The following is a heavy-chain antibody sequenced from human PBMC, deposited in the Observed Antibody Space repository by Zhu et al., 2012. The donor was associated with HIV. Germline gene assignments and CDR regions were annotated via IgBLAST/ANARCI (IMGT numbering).Heavy chain of an antibody. Sequence: QVQLQESGPGLVKPSETLSLTCAVSGYSISSGYYWGWIRQPPGKGLEWIGSIYHSGSTYYNPSLKSRVTISVDTSKNQFSLKLSSVTAADTAVYYCARSDIVAVGVGAFDIWGQGTMVTGLF. CDR1: GYSISSGYY. J-gene: IGHJ3*02. CDR3: ARSDIVAVGVGAFDI. D-gene: IGHD5-12*01. CDR2: IYHSGST. V-gene: IGHV4-38-2*01.